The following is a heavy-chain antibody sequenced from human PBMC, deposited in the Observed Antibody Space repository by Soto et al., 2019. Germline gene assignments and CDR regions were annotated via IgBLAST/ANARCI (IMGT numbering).Heavy chain of an antibody. J-gene: IGHJ4*02. CDR3: ARANYYGSPGDFDY. Sequence: GGSLRLSCAASGLTFNNYDMTWVRQAPGKGLDWVSTISSSSSTIYYADSVKGRFTISRDNAKNSLYLQMNSLRAEDTAVYYCARANYYGSPGDFDYWGQGTLVTVSS. D-gene: IGHD3-10*01. CDR2: ISSSSSTI. V-gene: IGHV3-48*01. CDR1: GLTFNNYD.